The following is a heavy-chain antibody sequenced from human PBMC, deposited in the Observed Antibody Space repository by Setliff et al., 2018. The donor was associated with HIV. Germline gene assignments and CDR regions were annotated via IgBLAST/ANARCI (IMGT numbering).Heavy chain of an antibody. V-gene: IGHV4-61*10. J-gene: IGHJ6*03. Sequence: PSETLSLTCSVSGGSISSGSYYWSWIRQPAGKGLEWIGHIYYTGSTNYNPSLRGRVTISVDTSKKQFSLKLSSVTAADTAVYYCARDIGRYYYYMDVWGKGTTVTVSS. D-gene: IGHD5-12*01. CDR3: ARDIGRYYYYMDV. CDR2: IYYTGST. CDR1: GGSISSGSYY.